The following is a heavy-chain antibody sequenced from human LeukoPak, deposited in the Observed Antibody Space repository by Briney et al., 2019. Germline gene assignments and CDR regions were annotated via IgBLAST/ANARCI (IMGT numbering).Heavy chain of an antibody. CDR1: GFTFSSYA. D-gene: IGHD3-10*01. V-gene: IGHV3-23*01. Sequence: GGSLRLSCAASGFTFSSYAMSWVRQAPGKGLEWVSAIGGSGGSTYYADSVKGRFTISRDNSKNTLYLQMNSLRAEDTAVYYCAKDQGFGRFQGWFDPWGQGTLVTVSS. CDR3: AKDQGFGRFQGWFDP. CDR2: IGGSGGST. J-gene: IGHJ5*02.